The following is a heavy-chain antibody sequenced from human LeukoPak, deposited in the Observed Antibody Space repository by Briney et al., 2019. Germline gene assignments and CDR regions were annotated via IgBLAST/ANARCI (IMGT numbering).Heavy chain of an antibody. CDR3: ARGSEYTSSTNYYFDY. CDR2: IKQAGSEK. V-gene: IGHV3-7*01. CDR1: GFTFSSYW. Sequence: GGSLRLSCVASGFTFSSYWMSWVRQAPGRGLEWVANIKQAGSEKHYVDSVKGRFTISRDNAKKSLFLHMNSLRVEDTAVYYCARGSEYTSSTNYYFDYRGQRTLVTVSS. D-gene: IGHD6-6*01. J-gene: IGHJ4*02.